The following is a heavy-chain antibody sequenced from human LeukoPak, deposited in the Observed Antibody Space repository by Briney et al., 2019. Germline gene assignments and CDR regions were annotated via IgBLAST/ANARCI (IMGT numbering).Heavy chain of an antibody. CDR1: GGSISSYY. Sequence: SETLSLTCTVSGGSISSYYWSWIRQPPGKGLEWIGYIYYSGSTNYNPSLKSRVSLSVDTSKNQFSLNLSSVTAADTAVYYCARFSGNYPFDAFDIWGQGTMVTVSS. D-gene: IGHD1-26*01. J-gene: IGHJ3*02. CDR3: ARFSGNYPFDAFDI. V-gene: IGHV4-59*01. CDR2: IYYSGST.